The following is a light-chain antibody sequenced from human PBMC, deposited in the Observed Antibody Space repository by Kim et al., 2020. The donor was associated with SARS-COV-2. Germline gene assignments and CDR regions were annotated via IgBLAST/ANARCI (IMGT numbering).Light chain of an antibody. J-gene: IGLJ3*02. CDR2: YDS. V-gene: IGLV3-21*04. CDR3: QVWDSSSDHRV. Sequence: SYELTQPPSVSVAPGKTARITCGENNIGSKSVHWYQQKPGQAPVLVIYYDSDRPSGIPERFSGSNSGNTATLTISRVEAGDEADHYCQVWDSSSDHRVFG. CDR1: NIGSKS.